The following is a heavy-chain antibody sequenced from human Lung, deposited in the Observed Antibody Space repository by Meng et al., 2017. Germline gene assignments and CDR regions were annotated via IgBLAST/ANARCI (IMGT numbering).Heavy chain of an antibody. Sequence: ASVKVSCKPSGYNFPDYYIHWVRRAPGQGLEWMGRINPKSGDTHYAQKFQARVTMTGDTSISTAYMELSGLRSDYTAMYYCARDEDISAAGKLFGDYWGQGTLVTVSS. CDR3: ARDEDISAAGKLFGDY. D-gene: IGHD6-25*01. CDR2: INPKSGDT. V-gene: IGHV1-2*06. CDR1: GYNFPDYY. J-gene: IGHJ4*02.